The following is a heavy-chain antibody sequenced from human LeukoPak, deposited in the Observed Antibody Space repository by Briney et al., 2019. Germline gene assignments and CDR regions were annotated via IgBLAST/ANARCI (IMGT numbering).Heavy chain of an antibody. CDR2: ISSSGSTI. J-gene: IGHJ4*02. CDR3: ARGPNTPDIVVVPAAMPVNY. V-gene: IGHV3-48*03. CDR1: GFTFSSYE. D-gene: IGHD2-2*01. Sequence: GGSLRLSCAASGFTFSSYEMNWVRQAPGKGLEWVSYISSSGSTIYYADSVKGRFTISRDNAKNSLYLQMNSLRAEDTAVYYCARGPNTPDIVVVPAAMPVNYWGQGTLVTVSS.